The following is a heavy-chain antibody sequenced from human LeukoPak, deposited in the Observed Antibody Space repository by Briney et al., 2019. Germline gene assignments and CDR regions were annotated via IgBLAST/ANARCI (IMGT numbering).Heavy chain of an antibody. CDR3: ARDIVVVVAATLYYYYGMDV. CDR1: GGSFSGYY. V-gene: IGHV4-34*01. D-gene: IGHD2-15*01. Sequence: SETLSLTCAVYGGSFSGYYWSWIRQPPGKGLEWFGEINHSGSTNYNPSLKSRVTISVDTSKNQFSLKLSSVTAADTAVYYCARDIVVVVAATLYYYYGMDVWGKGTTVTVSS. CDR2: INHSGST. J-gene: IGHJ6*04.